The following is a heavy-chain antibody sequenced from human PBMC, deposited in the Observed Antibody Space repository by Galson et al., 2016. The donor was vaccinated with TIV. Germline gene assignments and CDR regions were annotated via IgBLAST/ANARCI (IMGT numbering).Heavy chain of an antibody. D-gene: IGHD3-22*01. Sequence: QSGAEVKKPGESLRISCKCSGFRFTSYWIAWVRQMPGKGLEWMAIIYPGDSGTRYSPSFQGQVTISADKSISTAYLRWSSLKASDTAMYFCARVVTSTSPFDYWGQGTLVTVSS. CDR1: GFRFTSYW. J-gene: IGHJ4*02. CDR2: IYPGDSGT. V-gene: IGHV5-51*03. CDR3: ARVVTSTSPFDY.